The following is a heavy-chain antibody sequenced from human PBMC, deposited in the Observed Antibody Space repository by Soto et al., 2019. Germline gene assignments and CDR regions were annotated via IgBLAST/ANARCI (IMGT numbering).Heavy chain of an antibody. CDR2: IYYSGST. CDR1: GGSISSYY. CDR3: ARHRGSSGWKYYYYYGMDG. V-gene: IGHV4-59*08. D-gene: IGHD6-19*01. J-gene: IGHJ6*02. Sequence: SETLSLTCTVSGGSISSYYWSWIRQPPGKGLEWIGYIYYSGSTNYNPSLKSRVTISVDTSKNQFSLKLSSVTAADTAVYYCARHRGSSGWKYYYYYGMDGWGQGTTVTVSS.